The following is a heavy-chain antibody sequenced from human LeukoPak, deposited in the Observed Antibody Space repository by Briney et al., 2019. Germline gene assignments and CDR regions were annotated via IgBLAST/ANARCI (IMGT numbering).Heavy chain of an antibody. CDR1: GFTFSSYA. J-gene: IGHJ5*02. D-gene: IGHD3-3*01. V-gene: IGHV3-23*01. CDR3: ANTNMVFWSGYSFWFDP. CDR2: ISGSGGST. Sequence: PGGFLRLSCAASGFTFSSYAMSWVRQAPGKGLEWVSAISGSGGSTYYADSVKGRFTISRDNSKNTLYLQMNSLRAEDTAVYYCANTNMVFWSGYSFWFDPWGQGTLVTVSS.